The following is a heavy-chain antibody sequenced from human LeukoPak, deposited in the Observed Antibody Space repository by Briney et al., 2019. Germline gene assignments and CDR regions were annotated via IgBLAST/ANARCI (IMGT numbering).Heavy chain of an antibody. J-gene: IGHJ4*02. CDR3: ARDLSTCGSHYFDY. CDR1: GGSVSSGSYY. Sequence: PSETLSLTCSVSGGSVSSGSYYWSWIRQPPGKGLEWIGYISYSGSTNYNPSLESRVTISVDTSKNQFSLKLSSVTAADTAVYYCARDLSTCGSHYFDYWGQGTLVTVSS. CDR2: ISYSGST. V-gene: IGHV4-61*01. D-gene: IGHD2-21*01.